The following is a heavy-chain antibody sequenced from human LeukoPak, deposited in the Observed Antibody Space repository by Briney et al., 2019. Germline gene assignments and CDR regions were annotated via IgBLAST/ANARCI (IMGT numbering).Heavy chain of an antibody. D-gene: IGHD6-19*01. CDR3: ARGGYSSGWSFFDY. CDR1: GYTFTSYD. Sequence: GASVKVSCKASGYTFTSYDINWVRQATGQGLEWMGWMNPNSGNTGYAQKFQGRVTMTRNTSISTAYMELSSLRSEDTAVYYCARGGYSSGWSFFDYWGQGTLVTVSS. J-gene: IGHJ4*02. V-gene: IGHV1-8*01. CDR2: MNPNSGNT.